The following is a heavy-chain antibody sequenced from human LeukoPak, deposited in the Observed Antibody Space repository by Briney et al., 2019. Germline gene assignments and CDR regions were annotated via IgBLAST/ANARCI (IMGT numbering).Heavy chain of an antibody. CDR2: IYYSGST. D-gene: IGHD6-13*01. CDR1: GGSISSYY. J-gene: IGHJ6*02. V-gene: IGHV4-59*12. Sequence: SETLSLTCTVSGGSISSYYWSWIRQPPGKGLEWIGYIYYSGSTNYNPSLKSRVTISVDTSKNQFSLKLSSVTAADTAVYYCARGHYSSSWPIYYYGMDVWGQGTTVTVSS. CDR3: ARGHYSSSWPIYYYGMDV.